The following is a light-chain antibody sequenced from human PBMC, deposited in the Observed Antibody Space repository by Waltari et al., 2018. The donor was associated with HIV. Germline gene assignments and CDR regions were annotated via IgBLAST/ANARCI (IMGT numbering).Light chain of an antibody. CDR1: SGSIASNY. CDR2: EDN. CDR3: QSYDSSLGRV. V-gene: IGLV6-57*03. Sequence: NFMLTQPHSVSESPGKTVTISCTRSSGSIASNYVQWYQQRPGSAPTTVIYEDNQRPSGVPDRFSGSIDSSSNSASLTISGLKTEDEADYYCQSYDSSLGRVFGGGTKLTVL. J-gene: IGLJ3*02.